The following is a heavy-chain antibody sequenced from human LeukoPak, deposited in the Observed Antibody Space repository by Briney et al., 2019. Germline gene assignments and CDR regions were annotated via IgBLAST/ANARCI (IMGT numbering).Heavy chain of an antibody. D-gene: IGHD3-3*01. V-gene: IGHV1-18*01. CDR1: GYTFTSSG. CDR2: ISAYNGNT. Sequence: ASVKVSCKASGYTFTSSGISWVPQAPGQGLEWLVWISAYNGNTIYAQKLQGRVTMTTDTSTSTAYMELRSLRSDDTAVYYCARDRIGEDFWSGSLFGYYYYGMDVWGQGTTVTVSS. CDR3: ARDRIGEDFWSGSLFGYYYYGMDV. J-gene: IGHJ6*02.